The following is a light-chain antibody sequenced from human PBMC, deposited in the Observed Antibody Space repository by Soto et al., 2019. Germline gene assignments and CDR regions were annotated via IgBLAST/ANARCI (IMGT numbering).Light chain of an antibody. CDR2: GVN. CDR1: SSDVGGYNY. CDR3: SSYAGSNNWV. Sequence: QSVLTQPPSASGSLGQSVTISCTGTSSDVGGYNYVSWYQQHPGKAPKVMIYGVNKRPSGVPDRFSGSKSGNTASLTVSGLQAEDEADYYCSSYAGSNNWVFGGGTKVTVL. V-gene: IGLV2-8*01. J-gene: IGLJ3*02.